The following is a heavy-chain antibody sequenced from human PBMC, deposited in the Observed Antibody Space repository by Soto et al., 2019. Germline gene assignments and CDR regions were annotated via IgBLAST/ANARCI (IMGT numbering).Heavy chain of an antibody. D-gene: IGHD3-22*01. CDR3: ARERVYYYDSSGDIDAFDI. J-gene: IGHJ3*02. CDR1: GFTFSSYS. V-gene: IGHV3-21*01. CDR2: ISSSSSYI. Sequence: PGGSLRLSCAASGFTFSSYSMNWVRQAPGKGLEWVSSISSSSSYIYYADSVKGRFTISRDNAKNSLYLQMNSLRAEDTAVYYCARERVYYYDSSGDIDAFDIWGQGAMVTVSS.